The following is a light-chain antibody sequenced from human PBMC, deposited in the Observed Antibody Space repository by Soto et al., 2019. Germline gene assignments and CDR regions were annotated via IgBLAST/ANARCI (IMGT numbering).Light chain of an antibody. J-gene: IGKJ2*01. CDR2: DAS. CDR3: HQRSNWVYT. Sequence: EIVLTQSPATLSLSPGERATLSCRASQSVSSYLAWYQQKPGQAPRLLIYDASNRAAGIPARFSGSGSGTDFPLTISSLETEDFAVYYCHQRSNWVYTFGQGTKLEIK. CDR1: QSVSSY. V-gene: IGKV3-11*01.